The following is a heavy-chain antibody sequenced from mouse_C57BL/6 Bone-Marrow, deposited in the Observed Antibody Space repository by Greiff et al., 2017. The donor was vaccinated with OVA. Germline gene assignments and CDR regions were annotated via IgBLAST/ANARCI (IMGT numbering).Heavy chain of an antibody. CDR2: IDPENGDT. CDR1: GFNIKDDY. D-gene: IGHD1-1*01. Sequence: EVQLQQSGAELVRPGASVKLSCTASGFNIKDDYMHWVKQRPVQGLEWIGWIDPENGDTEYASKFQGKATITADTSSNTAYLQLSSLTSEDTAVYYCTTLYGSSYETWFAYWGQGTLVTVSA. CDR3: TTLYGSSYETWFAY. V-gene: IGHV14-4*01. J-gene: IGHJ3*01.